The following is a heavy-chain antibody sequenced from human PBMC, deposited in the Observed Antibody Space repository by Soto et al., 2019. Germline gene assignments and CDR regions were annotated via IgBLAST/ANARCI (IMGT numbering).Heavy chain of an antibody. Sequence: SETLSLTCTVSGGSINNYYWSWIRQPPGKGLEWIGHIYYSGKTYSNPSLKSQVTISVDTSKSQFSLKLTSVTAADTAVYYCARGPTTDKVDFWGQGTLVTVSS. D-gene: IGHD4-17*01. CDR2: IYYSGKT. J-gene: IGHJ4*02. V-gene: IGHV4-59*08. CDR3: ARGPTTDKVDF. CDR1: GGSINNYY.